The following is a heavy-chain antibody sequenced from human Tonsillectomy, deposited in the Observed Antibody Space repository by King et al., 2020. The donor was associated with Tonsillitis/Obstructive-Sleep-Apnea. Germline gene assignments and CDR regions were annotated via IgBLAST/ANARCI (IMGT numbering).Heavy chain of an antibody. J-gene: IGHJ6*04. CDR1: GFTFSDYY. V-gene: IGHV3-11*05. CDR2: ISSSSSYT. Sequence: VQLVESGGGLVKPGGSLRLSCAASGFTFSDYYMSWIRQAPGKGLEWVSYISSSSSYTNYAGSVKGRFTISRDNAKNSLYLQMNSLRAEDTAVYYCARETTLGTDYDLWSANGWGDVWGKGTTVTVSS. CDR3: ARETTLGTDYDLWSANGWGDV. D-gene: IGHD3-3*01.